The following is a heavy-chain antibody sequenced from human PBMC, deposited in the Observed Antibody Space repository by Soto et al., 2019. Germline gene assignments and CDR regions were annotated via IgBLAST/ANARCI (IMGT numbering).Heavy chain of an antibody. CDR2: IKSRSDGETA. Sequence: GGSLRLSCAASGLTFSNVWMTWVRQAPGKGLEWVGRIKSRSDGETADVAAPVKARFTISRDDSKNTVFLEMNSLKSEDTALYYSAIAARINRATSTSFEYWGRGTQVTVCS. CDR1: GLTFSNVW. D-gene: IGHD5-12*01. V-gene: IGHV3-15*01. J-gene: IGHJ4*01. CDR3: AIAARINRATSTSFEY.